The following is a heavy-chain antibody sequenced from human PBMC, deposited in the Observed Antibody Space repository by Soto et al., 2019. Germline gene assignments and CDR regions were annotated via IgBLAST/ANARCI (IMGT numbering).Heavy chain of an antibody. D-gene: IGHD2-15*01. J-gene: IGHJ6*03. CDR3: ARGGGGSRRYYYYYMDV. CDR1: GYTFTGYY. V-gene: IGHV1-2*04. Sequence: ASVKVSCKASGYTFTGYYMHWVRQAPGQGLEWMGWINPNSGGTNYAQKFQGWVTMTRDTSISTAYMELSRLRSDDTAVYYCARGGGGSRRYYYYYMDVWGKGTTVTVSS. CDR2: INPNSGGT.